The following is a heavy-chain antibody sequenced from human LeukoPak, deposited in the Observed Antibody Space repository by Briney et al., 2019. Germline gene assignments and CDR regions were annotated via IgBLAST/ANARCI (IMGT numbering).Heavy chain of an antibody. CDR1: GFILKNHW. Sequence: PGGSLRLSCEASGFILKNHWMTWVRQAPGKGLEWVANINQDGSEKFYVDSVKGRFTISRDNSKNSLFLQLNSLRAEDTAVYYCARVWQYYYDYSAFDIWGQGTMVTVSS. CDR2: INQDGSEK. J-gene: IGHJ3*02. D-gene: IGHD3-16*01. CDR3: ARVWQYYYDYSAFDI. V-gene: IGHV3-7*01.